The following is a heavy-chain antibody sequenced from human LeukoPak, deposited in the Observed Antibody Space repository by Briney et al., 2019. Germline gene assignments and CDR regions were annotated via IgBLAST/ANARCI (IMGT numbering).Heavy chain of an antibody. D-gene: IGHD6-13*01. CDR3: AKDLSSSWKSYYFDY. CDR2: ISGSGGST. J-gene: IGHJ4*02. V-gene: IGHV3-23*01. CDR1: GFTFSSYA. Sequence: PGGSLRLSCAASGFTFSSYAMSWVRQAPGKGLEWVSAISGSGGSTYYADSVKGRFTISRDNSKNTLYLQMNSLRAEDTAVYYCAKDLSSSWKSYYFDYWGQGTLVTVSS.